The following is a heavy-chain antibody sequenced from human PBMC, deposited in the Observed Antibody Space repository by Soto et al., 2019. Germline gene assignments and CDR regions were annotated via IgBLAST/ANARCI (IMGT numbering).Heavy chain of an antibody. J-gene: IGHJ6*02. CDR2: IFSNDEK. Sequence: QVTLKESGPVVVNPTETLTLTCTVSGFSLTNRRTGAGWLRQSPGKALGWPAHIFSNDEKSYSTSLQRRLAISKDTSKSQVVLTMTTMDPVDTATYYCARIHSDVRLWYFYYAMDVWGQGTTVIVSS. CDR3: ARIHSDVRLWYFYYAMDV. D-gene: IGHD2-21*01. V-gene: IGHV2-26*01. CDR1: GFSLTNRRTG.